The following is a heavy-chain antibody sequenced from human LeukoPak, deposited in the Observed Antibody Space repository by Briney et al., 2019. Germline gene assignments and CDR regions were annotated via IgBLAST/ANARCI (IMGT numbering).Heavy chain of an antibody. J-gene: IGHJ6*02. Sequence: SVKVSCKASGGTLNSYTINWVRQAPGEGLEWMGTINPAFGIPNYAQRFKDRVTITADKSTSTAYMELSSLRSEDTAVYYCAREFWGTMVRGAAMDVWGQGTTVTVSS. CDR2: INPAFGIP. D-gene: IGHD3-10*01. V-gene: IGHV1-69*02. CDR3: AREFWGTMVRGAAMDV. CDR1: GGTLNSYT.